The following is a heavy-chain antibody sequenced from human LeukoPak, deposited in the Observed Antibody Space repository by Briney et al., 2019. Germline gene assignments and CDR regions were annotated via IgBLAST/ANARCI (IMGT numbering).Heavy chain of an antibody. D-gene: IGHD2-2*01. CDR1: GFTFNDYY. CDR2: ISSSAAYT. Sequence: GGSLRPSCAASGFTFNDYYMTWIRQAPGKGLEWLSYISSSAAYTRSADSVKGRFTISRDKARNFLYLQMNSLRVEDTAVYYCAATSSSPYQFDFWGQGTLVTVSS. J-gene: IGHJ4*02. V-gene: IGHV3-11*03. CDR3: AATSSSPYQFDF.